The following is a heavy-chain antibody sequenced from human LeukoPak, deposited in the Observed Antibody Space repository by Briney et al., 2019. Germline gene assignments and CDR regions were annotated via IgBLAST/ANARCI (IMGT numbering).Heavy chain of an antibody. CDR2: ISAYNGNT. CDR1: GYTFTSYG. V-gene: IGHV1-18*01. J-gene: IGHJ4*02. CDR3: ARVARYSSSWYSMV. Sequence: ASVKVSCKASGYTFTSYGISWVRQAPGQGLEWMGWISAYNGNTNYAQKLQGRVTMTTDTSTRTAYMELRSLRSDDTAVYYCARVARYSSSWYSMVWGQGTLVTVSS. D-gene: IGHD6-13*01.